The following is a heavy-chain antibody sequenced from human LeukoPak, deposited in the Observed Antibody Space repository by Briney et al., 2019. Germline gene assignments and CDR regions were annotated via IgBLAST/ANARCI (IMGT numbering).Heavy chain of an antibody. V-gene: IGHV4-39*01. D-gene: IGHD3-22*01. CDR2: IYYSGST. Sequence: SETLSLTCTVSGGSISSSSYYWGWIRQPPGKGLEWIGSIYYSGSTYYNPSLKSRVTISVDTSKNQFSLKLSSVTAADTAVYYCARLDYYDSSGYPDYWGQGTLVTVSS. CDR3: ARLDYYDSSGYPDY. J-gene: IGHJ4*02. CDR1: GGSISSSSYY.